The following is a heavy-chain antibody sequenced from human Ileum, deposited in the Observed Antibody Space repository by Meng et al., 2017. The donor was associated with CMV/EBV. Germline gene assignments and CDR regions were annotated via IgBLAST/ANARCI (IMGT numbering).Heavy chain of an antibody. CDR3: ARAIAGGNSGLEY. CDR2: INSDRSIT. D-gene: IGHD4-23*01. CDR1: GFTFSNYA. J-gene: IGHJ4*02. Sequence: GESLKISCAASGFTFSNYAMSWVRQAPGKGLVWVSRINSDRSITDYADSVKGRFTISRDNAKNTVYLQMNSLRGEETAVYYCARAIAGGNSGLEYWGQGTRVTVSS. V-gene: IGHV3-74*01.